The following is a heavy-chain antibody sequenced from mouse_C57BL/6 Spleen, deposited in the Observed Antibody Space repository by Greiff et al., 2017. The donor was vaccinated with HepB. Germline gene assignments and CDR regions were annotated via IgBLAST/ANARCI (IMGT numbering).Heavy chain of an antibody. D-gene: IGHD1-1*01. CDR2: IWWDDDK. CDR1: GFSLSTFGMG. J-gene: IGHJ4*01. V-gene: IGHV8-8*01. CDR3: ATQYYYGSREPYYAMDY. Sequence: QVTLKVSGPGILQPSQTLSLTCSFSGFSLSTFGMGVGWIRQPSGKGLEWLAHIWWDDDKYYNPALKSRLTISKDTSKNQVFLKIANVDTADTATYYCATQYYYGSREPYYAMDYWGQGTSVTVSS.